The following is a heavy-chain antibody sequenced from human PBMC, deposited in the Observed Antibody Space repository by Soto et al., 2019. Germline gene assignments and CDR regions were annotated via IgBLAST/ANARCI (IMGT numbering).Heavy chain of an antibody. D-gene: IGHD4-17*01. CDR1: GASYSDYA. CDR3: ARRMTTCLDF. CDR2: IIPKFSAS. J-gene: IGHJ4*02. V-gene: IGHV1-69*01. Sequence: QVQLVQSGAEVKKPGSSVRVSCKASGASYSDYAIAWVRQAPGQGLEWMGGIIPKFSASKYAQKFHGRRTITADESTSTAYMELNSLTYEDTAVYYCARRMTTCLDFWGQGTLVTVSS.